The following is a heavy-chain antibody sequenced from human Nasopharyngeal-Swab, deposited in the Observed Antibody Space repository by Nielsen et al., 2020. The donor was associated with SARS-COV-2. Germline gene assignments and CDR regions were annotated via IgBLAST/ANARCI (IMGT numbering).Heavy chain of an antibody. J-gene: IGHJ3*02. Sequence: GESLKLSRAASGFTFSSYDMHWARQAKGKGLEWASTIGTAGDTYYPGSVKGRFTISRENAKSSLYLQMNSLIAEDTAVYYCARDKGAHAFDIWGQGTMVTVSS. CDR2: IGTAGDT. CDR1: GFTFSSYD. CDR3: ARDKGAHAFDI. V-gene: IGHV3-13*04.